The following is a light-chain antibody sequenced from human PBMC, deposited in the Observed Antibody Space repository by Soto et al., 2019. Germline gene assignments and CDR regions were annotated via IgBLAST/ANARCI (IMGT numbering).Light chain of an antibody. CDR2: DAS. CDR3: QQRSKWPLT. Sequence: EIVLTQSPATLSLSPGERATLSCRASQSFSSYLAWYQQKPGQAPRLLIYDASNRATGIPARFSGSGSGTDFTLTISSLEPEDFAVYYCQQRSKWPLTVGGGTQVDI. V-gene: IGKV3-11*01. CDR1: QSFSSY. J-gene: IGKJ4*01.